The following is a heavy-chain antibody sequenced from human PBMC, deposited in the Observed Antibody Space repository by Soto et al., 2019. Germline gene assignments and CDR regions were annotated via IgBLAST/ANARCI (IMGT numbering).Heavy chain of an antibody. CDR3: ARHTPGPNFYYGVDV. J-gene: IGHJ6*02. V-gene: IGHV6-1*01. CDR1: GDSVSSSIAA. Sequence: SQTHSLTCAISGDSVSSSIAAWNWIRQSPSRGLEWLGRAYYRSKWSTDYAVSLKSRMTINPDTSKNQFSLQLNSVTPEDTAVYYCARHTPGPNFYYGVDVWGQGTAVTVSS. CDR2: AYYRSKWST.